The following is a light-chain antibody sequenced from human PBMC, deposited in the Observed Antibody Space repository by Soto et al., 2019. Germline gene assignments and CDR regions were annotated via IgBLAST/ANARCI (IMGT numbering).Light chain of an antibody. CDR2: TAY. CDR1: QGISNY. CDR3: QQTNSFPFT. V-gene: IGKV1-12*02. J-gene: IGKJ4*01. Sequence: DLQMTQSPSFLSASVGDRFTITCRASQGISNYLAWYQQKKGKAPKXXIYTAYRLESGVPSRFSGSGYGTDFNLTISSLQPEDYATYYCQQTNSFPFTFGGGTKVDI.